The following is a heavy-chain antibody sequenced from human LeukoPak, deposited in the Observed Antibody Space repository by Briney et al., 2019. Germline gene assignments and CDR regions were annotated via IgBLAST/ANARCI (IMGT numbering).Heavy chain of an antibody. V-gene: IGHV4-61*01. D-gene: IGHD6-19*01. CDR3: AREGGYSSGWNPFDY. CDR2: IYYSGST. Sequence: SETLSLSCTVSGDSISTRSYYWSWIRQPPGKGLEWIGYIYYSGSTNYNPSLKSRVTISVDTSKNQFSLKLSSVTAADTAVYYCAREGGYSSGWNPFDYWGQGTLVTVSS. J-gene: IGHJ4*02. CDR1: GDSISTRSYY.